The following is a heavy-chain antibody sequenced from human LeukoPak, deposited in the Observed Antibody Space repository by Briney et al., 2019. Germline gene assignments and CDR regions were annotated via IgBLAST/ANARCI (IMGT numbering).Heavy chain of an antibody. CDR3: ARVRDDILTGDY. J-gene: IGHJ4*02. V-gene: IGHV1-18*01. CDR2: ISAYNGNT. CDR1: GYTFTSYG. D-gene: IGHD3-9*01. Sequence: ASVKVSCKASGYTFTSYGISWVRQAPGQGLEWMGWISAYNGNTNYAQKLRGRVTMTTDTSTSTAYMELRSLRSDDTAVYYCARVRDDILTGDYWGQGTLVTVSS.